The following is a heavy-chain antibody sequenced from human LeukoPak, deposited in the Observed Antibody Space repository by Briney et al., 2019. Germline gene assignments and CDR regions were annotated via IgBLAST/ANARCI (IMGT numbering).Heavy chain of an antibody. CDR2: IIPILGIA. V-gene: IGHV1-69*02. Sequence: GASVKVSCKXSGYTFTGYYMHWVRQAPGQGLEWMGRIIPILGIANYAQKFQGRVTITADKSTSTAYMELSSLRSEDTAAYYCAGRTQYPDKYYYYYMDVWGKGTTVTVSS. D-gene: IGHD1-14*01. CDR1: GYTFTGYY. CDR3: AGRTQYPDKYYYYYMDV. J-gene: IGHJ6*03.